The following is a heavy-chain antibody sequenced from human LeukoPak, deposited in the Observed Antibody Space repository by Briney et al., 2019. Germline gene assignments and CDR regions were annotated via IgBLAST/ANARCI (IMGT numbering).Heavy chain of an antibody. CDR1: GFTFSSYG. V-gene: IGHV3-33*08. CDR2: IWYDGSNK. J-gene: IGHJ4*02. CDR3: ARSPLIPYYYGSGDYYFDY. Sequence: GSLRLSCAASGFTFSSYGMHWVRQAPGKGLEWVAVIWYDGSNKYYADSVKGRFTISRDNSKNTLYLQMNSLRAEDTAVYYCARSPLIPYYYGSGDYYFDYWGQGTLVTVSS. D-gene: IGHD3-10*01.